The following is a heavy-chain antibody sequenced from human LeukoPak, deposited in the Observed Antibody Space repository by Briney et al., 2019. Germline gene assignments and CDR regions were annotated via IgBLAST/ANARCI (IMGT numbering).Heavy chain of an antibody. J-gene: IGHJ4*02. Sequence: GGSLRLSCAASTFTVSDNYMSWIRQAPGKGLEWISFITSSGSTIYYADSVKGRFTISRDNAKNSLYLQMDSLRAEDTAVYYCAKAVTSSGWNYYFDYWGQGTLVTVSS. CDR2: ITSSGSTI. V-gene: IGHV3-11*01. CDR1: TFTVSDNY. D-gene: IGHD6-19*01. CDR3: AKAVTSSGWNYYFDY.